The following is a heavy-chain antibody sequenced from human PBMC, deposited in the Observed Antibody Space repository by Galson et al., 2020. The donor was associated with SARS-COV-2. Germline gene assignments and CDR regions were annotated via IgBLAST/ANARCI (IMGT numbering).Heavy chain of an antibody. D-gene: IGHD1-26*01. J-gene: IGHJ4*02. CDR3: ARGQQTELLTPFDF. Sequence: SQTLSLTCAVSGGFVSSGAFSWTWIRQPPGKGLEWIGYIYDSGNTYYNPSLKSRVSISVDRSKNQFSLNLSSVTAADTAVYYCARGQQTELLTPFDFWGQGTLVTVSS. CDR2: IYDSGNT. CDR1: GGFVSSGAFS. V-gene: IGHV4-30-2*01.